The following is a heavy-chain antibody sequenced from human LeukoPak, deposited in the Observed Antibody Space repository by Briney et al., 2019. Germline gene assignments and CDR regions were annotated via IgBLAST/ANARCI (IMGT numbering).Heavy chain of an antibody. D-gene: IGHD6-19*01. CDR1: GFTFSSYR. Sequence: GGSLRLSCAASGFTFSSYRMHCVRQVPGKGLVWVSRIDTDGTGTSYADSVKGRFTVSRDNAKNTLYLQMISLRAEDTAVYYCTRLGGSSGVDYWGQGTLVTVSS. CDR3: TRLGGSSGVDY. J-gene: IGHJ4*02. V-gene: IGHV3-74*01. CDR2: IDTDGTGT.